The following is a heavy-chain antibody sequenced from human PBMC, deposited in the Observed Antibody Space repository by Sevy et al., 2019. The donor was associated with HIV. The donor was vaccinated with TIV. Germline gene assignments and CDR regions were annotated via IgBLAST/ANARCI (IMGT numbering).Heavy chain of an antibody. Sequence: GGSLRLSCAASGFSFDSYCMTWVRQAPGKGLEWVSGISGSGTRTYYADSVKGRFIISRDNSKNTLYLQMNSLRSEDMALDYCAKGGGGHYDPDEIGYYFYYYNMDVWGKWTTVTVSS. V-gene: IGHV3-23*01. J-gene: IGHJ6*03. D-gene: IGHD3-22*01. CDR2: ISGSGTRT. CDR3: AKGGGGHYDPDEIGYYFYYYNMDV. CDR1: GFSFDSYC.